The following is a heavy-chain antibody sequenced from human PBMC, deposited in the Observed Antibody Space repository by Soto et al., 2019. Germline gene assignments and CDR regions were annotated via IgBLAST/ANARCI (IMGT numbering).Heavy chain of an antibody. CDR2: ISGSGGST. CDR1: GFTFSSYA. D-gene: IGHD2-15*01. CDR3: AKDQTVVTLFAS. Sequence: GSLSPSFAASGFTFSSYAMSWVRQAPGKGLEWVSAISGSGGSTYYAASVRGRFPISRDNSKTALYLQMNSLRAEDAAVYYCAKDQTVVTLFASWAQGPWVTV. V-gene: IGHV3-23*01. J-gene: IGHJ4*02.